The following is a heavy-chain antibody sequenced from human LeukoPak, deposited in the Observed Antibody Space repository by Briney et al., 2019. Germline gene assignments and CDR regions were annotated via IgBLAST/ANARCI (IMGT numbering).Heavy chain of an antibody. J-gene: IGHJ3*02. CDR3: ARPRAPVTRISSFDI. V-gene: IGHV3-69-1*01. D-gene: IGHD4-17*01. CDR1: GFSFGDYS. Sequence: GGSLRLSCAASGFSFGDYSMTWIRQAPGKGLEWVSYADSVKGRFTISRDNAKNTLYLQMNSLRAEDTAVYYCARPRAPVTRISSFDIWGQGTMVTVSS.